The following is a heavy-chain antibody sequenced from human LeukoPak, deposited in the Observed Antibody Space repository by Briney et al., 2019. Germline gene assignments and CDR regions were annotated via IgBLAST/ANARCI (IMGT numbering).Heavy chain of an antibody. CDR2: IDYDGGSG. J-gene: IGHJ1*01. Sequence: GGSLRLSCTVSGFTLSSYEMSWLRQAPGKGLEWVSSIDYDGGSGHYADSVKGRFTISRDNSNNTLFLHLNSLRGEDTAVYYCTRNSGWYGLSWGQGTLVTVSS. CDR3: TRNSGWYGLS. D-gene: IGHD6-19*01. CDR1: GFTLSSYE. V-gene: IGHV3-23*01.